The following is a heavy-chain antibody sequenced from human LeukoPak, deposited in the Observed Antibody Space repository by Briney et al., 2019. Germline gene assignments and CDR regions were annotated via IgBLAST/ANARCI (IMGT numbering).Heavy chain of an antibody. CDR1: GYTFTVYY. J-gene: IGHJ4*02. D-gene: IGHD6-13*01. Sequence: ASVKVSCKSSGYTFTVYYMHWVRQAPGQGQEWMGWINPNSGGTNYAQKFQCRVTMTRETSLSTAYIEVSRLRSDDTAVYYCARANSGSYAYWGQGTLVTVSS. CDR2: INPNSGGT. CDR3: ARANSGSYAY. V-gene: IGHV1-2*02.